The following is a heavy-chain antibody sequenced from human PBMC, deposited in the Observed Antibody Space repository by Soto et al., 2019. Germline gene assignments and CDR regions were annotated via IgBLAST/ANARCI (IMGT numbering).Heavy chain of an antibody. CDR3: ARDRRPNYYGMDV. J-gene: IGHJ6*02. V-gene: IGHV3-33*01. CDR1: GFTFSSYG. CDR2: IWYDGSNK. Sequence: GSLRLSCAASGFTFSSYGMHWVRQAPGKGLEWVAVIWYDGSNKYYADSVKGRFTISRDNSKNTLYLQMNSLRAEDTAVYYCARDRRPNYYGMDVWGQGTTVTVSS.